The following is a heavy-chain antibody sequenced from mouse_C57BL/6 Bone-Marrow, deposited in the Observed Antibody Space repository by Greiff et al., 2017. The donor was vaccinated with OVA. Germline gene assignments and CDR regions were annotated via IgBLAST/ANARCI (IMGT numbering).Heavy chain of an antibody. V-gene: IGHV1-39*01. CDR3: ARRLYGRGYFDV. Sequence: EVQLQQSGPELVKPGASVKISCKASGYSFTDYNMNWVKQSNGKSLEWIGVINPNYGTTSYNQKFKGKATLTVDQSSSTAHMELRSLTSEDSAVYYCARRLYGRGYFDVWGTGTTVTVSS. CDR2: INPNYGTT. J-gene: IGHJ1*03. D-gene: IGHD1-1*01. CDR1: GYSFTDYN.